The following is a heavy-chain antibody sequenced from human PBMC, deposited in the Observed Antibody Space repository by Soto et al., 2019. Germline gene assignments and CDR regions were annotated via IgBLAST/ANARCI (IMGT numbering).Heavy chain of an antibody. V-gene: IGHV3-7*01. J-gene: IGHJ6*03. CDR2: IKQDGSEK. CDR1: GFTFSSYW. CDR3: ARLTVTRGGYYYYYYMDV. D-gene: IGHD4-4*01. Sequence: GGSLRLSCAASGFTFSSYWMSWVRQAPGKGLEWVANIKQDGSEKYYVDSVKGRFTISRDNAKNSLYLQMNSLRAEDTAVYYCARLTVTRGGYYYYYYMDVWGKGTTVTVSS.